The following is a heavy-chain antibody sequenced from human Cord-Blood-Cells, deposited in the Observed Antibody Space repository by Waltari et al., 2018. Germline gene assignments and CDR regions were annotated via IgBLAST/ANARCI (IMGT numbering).Heavy chain of an antibody. J-gene: IGHJ5*02. CDR2: IYYSGST. CDR1: GDSISSSSYY. CDR3: ARQGVTMVRRTFDP. V-gene: IGHV4-39*01. D-gene: IGHD3-10*01. Sequence: QLQLQESGPGLVKPSETLSLTCTVSGDSISSSSYYWGWIRQPPGKGLEWIGSIYYSGSTYYNPSLKSRVTISVDTSKNQFSLKLSSVTAADTAVYYCARQGVTMVRRTFDPWGQGTLVTVSS.